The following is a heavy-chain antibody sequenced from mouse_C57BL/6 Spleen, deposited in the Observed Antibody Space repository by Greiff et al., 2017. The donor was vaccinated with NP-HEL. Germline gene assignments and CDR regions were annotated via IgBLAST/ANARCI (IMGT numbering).Heavy chain of an antibody. V-gene: IGHV10-1*01. CDR1: GFSFNTYA. CDR3: VRHMDGYYEVYAMDY. CDR2: IRSKSNNYAT. Sequence: VQLKQSGGGLVQPKGSLKLSCAASGFSFNTYAMNWVRQAPGKGLEWVARIRSKSNNYATYYADSVKDRFTISRDDSESMLYLQMNNLKTEDTAMYYCVRHMDGYYEVYAMDYWGQGTSVTVSS. J-gene: IGHJ4*01. D-gene: IGHD2-3*01.